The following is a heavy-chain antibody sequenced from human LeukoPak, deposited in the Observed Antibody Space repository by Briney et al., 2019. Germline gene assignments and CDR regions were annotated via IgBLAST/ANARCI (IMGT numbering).Heavy chain of an antibody. J-gene: IGHJ3*02. CDR1: GYTFTDYY. D-gene: IGHD3-22*01. CDR3: ARGGDYYDSSGYPDDAFDI. CDR2: INPNSGGT. V-gene: IGHV1-2*02. Sequence: ASVKVSCKASGYTFTDYYMHWVRQAPGQGLEWVGWINPNSGGTNYAQKFQGRVTMTRDTSISTAYMELSRLRSDDAAVYYCARGGDYYDSSGYPDDAFDIWGQGTMVIVSS.